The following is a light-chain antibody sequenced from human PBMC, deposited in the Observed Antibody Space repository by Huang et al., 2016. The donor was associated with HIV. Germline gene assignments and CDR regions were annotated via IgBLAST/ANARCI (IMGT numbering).Light chain of an antibody. CDR2: AAS. Sequence: DIKMTQSPSSLSASVGDRVTITCRASQSISSYLNWYQQNPGKAPKLLIYAASSLQSGVPSRFSGSGSGTDFTLTISSLQPEDFATYYCQQGYSTPLTFGQGTKLEIK. J-gene: IGKJ2*01. CDR1: QSISSY. V-gene: IGKV1-39*01. CDR3: QQGYSTPLT.